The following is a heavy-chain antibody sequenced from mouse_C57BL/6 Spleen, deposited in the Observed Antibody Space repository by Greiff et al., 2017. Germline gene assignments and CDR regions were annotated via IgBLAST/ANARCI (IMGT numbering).Heavy chain of an antibody. CDR1: GYTFTSYW. Sequence: QVQLKESGAELVKPGASVKMSCKASGYTFTSYWITWVKQRPGQGLEWIGDIYPGSGSTNYNEKFKSKATLTVDTSSSTAYMQLSSLTSEDSAVYYCARKYYGSSLGFAYWGQGTLVTVSA. CDR3: ARKYYGSSLGFAY. D-gene: IGHD1-1*01. J-gene: IGHJ3*01. V-gene: IGHV1-55*01. CDR2: IYPGSGST.